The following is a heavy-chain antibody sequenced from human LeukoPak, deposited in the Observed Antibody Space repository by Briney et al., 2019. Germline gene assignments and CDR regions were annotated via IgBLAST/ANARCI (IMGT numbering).Heavy chain of an antibody. CDR1: GFSFSTYA. D-gene: IGHD2-2*03. J-gene: IGHJ4*02. V-gene: IGHV3-23*01. CDR3: AKANWISSADAVF. Sequence: PGGSLRLSCAASGFSFSTYAMSWVREAPARGLEWVSSLRGNGDTFYADSVKGRFTVSRDDSRNTVYLQLNNLRIEDTAIYYCAKANWISSADAVFWGQGTVVTVSS. CDR2: LRGNGDT.